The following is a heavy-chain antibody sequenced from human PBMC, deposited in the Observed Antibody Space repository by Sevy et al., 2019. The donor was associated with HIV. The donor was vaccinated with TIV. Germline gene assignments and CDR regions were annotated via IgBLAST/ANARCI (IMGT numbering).Heavy chain of an antibody. Sequence: SETLSLTCTVSGGSISSSSYYWGWIRQPPGKGLEWIGSIYYSGSTYYNPSLKSRVTISVDTSKNRFSRKLSSVTAADTAVYYCARSSPYGMDVWGQGTTVTVSS. CDR1: GGSISSSSYY. D-gene: IGHD6-6*01. J-gene: IGHJ6*02. V-gene: IGHV4-39*01. CDR2: IYYSGST. CDR3: ARSSPYGMDV.